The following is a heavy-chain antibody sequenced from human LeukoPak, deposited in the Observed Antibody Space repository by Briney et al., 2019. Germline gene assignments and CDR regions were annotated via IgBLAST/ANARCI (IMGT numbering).Heavy chain of an antibody. J-gene: IGHJ4*02. V-gene: IGHV4-38-2*02. D-gene: IGHD3-10*01. CDR3: ARALLWFGELLV. Sequence: SETLSLTCTVSGYSISSGYYWGWIRQPPGKGLEWIGSIYYSGTTYYNPSLKSRVTISVDTSKNQFSLKLSSVTAADTAVYYCARALLWFGELLVWGQGTLVTVSS. CDR1: GYSISSGYY. CDR2: IYYSGTT.